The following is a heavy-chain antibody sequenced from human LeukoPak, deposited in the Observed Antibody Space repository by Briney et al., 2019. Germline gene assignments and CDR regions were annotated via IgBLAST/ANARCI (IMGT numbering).Heavy chain of an antibody. D-gene: IGHD3-16*01. CDR1: GYSFTTKW. V-gene: IGHV5-51*01. Sequence: GESLKISCKGSGYSFTTKWIGWVRQMPGKGLECMGTIYPGDSDTRYSPSFEGQVTISVDKSISTAYLQWSGLKASDSAMYYCVRLQAYTMGLWGQGTTVTVSS. CDR2: IYPGDSDT. CDR3: VRLQAYTMGL. J-gene: IGHJ6*02.